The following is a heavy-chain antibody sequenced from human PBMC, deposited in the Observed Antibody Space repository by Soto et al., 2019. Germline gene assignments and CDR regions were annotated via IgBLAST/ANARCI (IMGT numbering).Heavy chain of an antibody. J-gene: IGHJ6*02. CDR1: GFTVTSYY. CDR3: ARDYYYGSGNYYRADYYHYGMDV. Sequence: GGSLRLSCAASGFTVTSYYMSWVRQAPGKGLEWVSLIYTGGNTNYADSVKGRFTISRDNSKNTLYLQRNSLRAEDTAVYYCARDYYYGSGNYYRADYYHYGMDVWGQGTTVTVSS. D-gene: IGHD3-10*01. CDR2: IYTGGNT. V-gene: IGHV3-53*01.